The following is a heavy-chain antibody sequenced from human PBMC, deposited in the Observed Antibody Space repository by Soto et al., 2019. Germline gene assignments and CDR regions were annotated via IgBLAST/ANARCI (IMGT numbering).Heavy chain of an antibody. V-gene: IGHV4-31*03. D-gene: IGHD3-16*01. CDR3: ARLDYDWLYGMDV. CDR1: GGSISSGGYY. J-gene: IGHJ6*02. Sequence: QVQLQESGPGLVKPSQTLSLTCTVSGGSISSGGYYWSWIRQHPGKGLEWIGYISYSGSTYHNPSLKSRVTISVDTSKNQFSLKLSSVTAADTAVYYCARLDYDWLYGMDVWGQGTTVTVSS. CDR2: ISYSGST.